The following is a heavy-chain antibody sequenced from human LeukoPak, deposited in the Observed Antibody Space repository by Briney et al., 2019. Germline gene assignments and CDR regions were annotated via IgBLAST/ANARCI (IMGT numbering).Heavy chain of an antibody. J-gene: IGHJ4*02. CDR2: ISGSGGST. Sequence: PGGSLRLSCAASGFTFSSYAMSWVRQAPGKGLEWVSAISGSGGSTYYADSVKGRFTISRDNSKNTLYLQMNSLRAEDTAVYYCAKGRSGPGVVVPAAIYRPDYWGQGTLVTVSS. CDR1: GFTFSSYA. V-gene: IGHV3-23*01. D-gene: IGHD2-2*02. CDR3: AKGRSGPGVVVPAAIYRPDY.